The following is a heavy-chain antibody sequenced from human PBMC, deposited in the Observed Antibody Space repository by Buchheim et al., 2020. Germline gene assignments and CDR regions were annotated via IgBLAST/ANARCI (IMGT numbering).Heavy chain of an antibody. CDR2: ISYDGSNK. J-gene: IGHJ4*02. Sequence: QVQLVESGGGVVQPGRSLRLSCAASGFTFSSYAMHWVRQAPGKGLEWVAVISYDGSNKYYADSVKGRFTISRDNSKNTLYLQMNSLRAEDTAVYYCARGPGRYRYFDYWGQGTL. CDR1: GFTFSSYA. V-gene: IGHV3-30-3*01. D-gene: IGHD1-26*01. CDR3: ARGPGRYRYFDY.